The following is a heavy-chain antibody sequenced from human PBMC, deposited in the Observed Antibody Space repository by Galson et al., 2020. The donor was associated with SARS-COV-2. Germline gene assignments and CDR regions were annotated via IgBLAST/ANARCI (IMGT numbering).Heavy chain of an antibody. Sequence: ASVKVSCKASGYTFTNYEINWVRQATGQGLEWMGWMNPNSGNKGYAQKFQGRVTMTRTTSISTAYMELNSLTSEDTAVYYCARSYDDFATWFDPWGQGTLVAVSS. D-gene: IGHD4-17*01. V-gene: IGHV1-8*01. CDR2: MNPNSGNK. J-gene: IGHJ5*02. CDR1: GYTFTNYE. CDR3: ARSYDDFATWFDP.